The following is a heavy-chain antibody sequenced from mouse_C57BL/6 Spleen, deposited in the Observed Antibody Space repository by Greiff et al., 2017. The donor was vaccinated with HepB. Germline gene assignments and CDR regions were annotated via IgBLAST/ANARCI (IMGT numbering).Heavy chain of an antibody. CDR1: GFTFSSYA. D-gene: IGHD2-4*01. V-gene: IGHV5-4*01. Sequence: VESGGGLVKPGGSLKLSCSASGFTFSSYAMSWVRQTPEKRLEWVATISDGGSYTYYPDNVKGRFTITRDNAKNNLYLQMSHLKSEDTAMYYYARDMIKGVFDYWGQGTTLTVSS. CDR3: ARDMIKGVFDY. CDR2: ISDGGSYT. J-gene: IGHJ2*01.